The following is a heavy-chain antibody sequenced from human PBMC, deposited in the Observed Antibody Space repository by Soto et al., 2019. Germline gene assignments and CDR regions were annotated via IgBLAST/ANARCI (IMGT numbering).Heavy chain of an antibody. CDR2: IYYSGTT. D-gene: IGHD2-8*01. J-gene: IGHJ4*02. CDR3: ARRALPQCINGVCYKDGFWDY. V-gene: IGHV4-31*03. Sequence: QVQLQESGPGLVKPSQTLSLTCTVSGGSVSSGGYYWSWIRHHPRTGLEWIGYIYYSGTTYFNPSLKSRASISLDTSKNEFSLKLTSVTAADTAVYYCARRALPQCINGVCYKDGFWDYWGQGALVTVSS. CDR1: GGSVSSGGYY.